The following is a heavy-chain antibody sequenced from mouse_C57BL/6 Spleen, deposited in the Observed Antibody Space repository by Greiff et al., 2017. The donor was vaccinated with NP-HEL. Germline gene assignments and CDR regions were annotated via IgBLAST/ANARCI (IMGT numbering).Heavy chain of an antibody. J-gene: IGHJ3*01. D-gene: IGHD2-2*01. V-gene: IGHV1-54*01. CDR2: INPGSGGT. Sequence: QVQLKESGAELVRPGTSVKVSCKASGYAFTNYLIEWVKQRPGQGLEWIGVINPGSGGTNYNEKFKGKATLTADKSSSTAYMQLSSLTSEDSAVYFCARVGYEFAYWGQGTLVTVSA. CDR3: ARVGYEFAY. CDR1: GYAFTNYL.